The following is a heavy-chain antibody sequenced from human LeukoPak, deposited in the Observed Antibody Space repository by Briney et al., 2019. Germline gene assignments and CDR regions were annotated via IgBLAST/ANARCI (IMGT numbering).Heavy chain of an antibody. CDR3: TGYYGSENNKNWFDP. D-gene: IGHD3-10*01. J-gene: IGHJ5*02. CDR1: GFTFGDYA. V-gene: IGHV3-49*04. CDR2: ISSKAYGGTT. Sequence: GGSLRLSCTASGFTFGDYAMSWVRQAPGKGLEWVGFISSKAYGGTTEYAASVKGRFTISRDDSKSIAYLQMNSLKTEDTAVYYCTGYYGSENNKNWFDPWGQGTLVTVSS.